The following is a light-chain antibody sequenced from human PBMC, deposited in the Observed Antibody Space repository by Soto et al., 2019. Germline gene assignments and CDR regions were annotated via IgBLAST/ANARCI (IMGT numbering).Light chain of an antibody. CDR2: GAS. V-gene: IGKV3-20*01. CDR3: QQYGSSPPYT. J-gene: IGKJ2*01. CDR1: QSVSSSY. Sequence: ESVLTQSPGTLSLSPGERATLSCRASQSVSSSYLAWYQQKPGQAPRLLIYGASSMATGSPDRFSGSGSGTDFTLTISRLEPEDFAVYYCQQYGSSPPYTFGQGTKREIK.